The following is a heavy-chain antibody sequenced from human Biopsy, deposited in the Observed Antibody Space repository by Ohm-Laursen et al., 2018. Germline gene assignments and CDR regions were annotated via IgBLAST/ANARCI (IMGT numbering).Heavy chain of an antibody. D-gene: IGHD2-21*01. J-gene: IGHJ6*02. CDR3: AIDRVPRRGVMPVYYYGMDV. V-gene: IGHV4-61*01. CDR2: IYNTEST. CDR1: GDSLTSGPEN. Sequence: GTLSLTCTVSGDSLTSGPENWSWIRQSPGQGLEWIGFIYNTESTNYNPSLKSRVTISLDTSKNQFSLELSSVIPSDTAVYYCAIDRVPRRGVMPVYYYGMDVWGQGSTVTVSS.